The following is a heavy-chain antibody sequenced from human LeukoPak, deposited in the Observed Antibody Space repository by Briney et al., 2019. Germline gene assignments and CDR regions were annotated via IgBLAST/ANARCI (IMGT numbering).Heavy chain of an antibody. CDR2: ISSSGSTI. CDR3: AREPDTAMVREPFDY. Sequence: PGGSLRLSCAASGFTFSSYEMKWVRQAPGKGLEWVSYISSSGSTIYYADSVKGRFTISRDNAQNSLYLQMNSLRAEDTAVYYCAREPDTAMVREPFDYWGQGTLVTVSS. J-gene: IGHJ4*02. V-gene: IGHV3-48*03. D-gene: IGHD5-18*01. CDR1: GFTFSSYE.